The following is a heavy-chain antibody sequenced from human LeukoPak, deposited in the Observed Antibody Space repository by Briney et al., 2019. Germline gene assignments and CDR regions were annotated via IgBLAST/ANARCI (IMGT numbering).Heavy chain of an antibody. D-gene: IGHD4-11*01. CDR2: INPSGGST. CDR1: GYTFTSYD. CDR3: TRDYSIYYYMDV. V-gene: IGHV1-46*01. Sequence: ASVKVSCKASGYTFTSYDINWVRQATGQGLEWMGIINPSGGSTNYAQKFQGRVTMTRDMSTSTVYMELSSLRSEDTAVYYCTRDYSIYYYMDVWGKGTTVTVSS. J-gene: IGHJ6*03.